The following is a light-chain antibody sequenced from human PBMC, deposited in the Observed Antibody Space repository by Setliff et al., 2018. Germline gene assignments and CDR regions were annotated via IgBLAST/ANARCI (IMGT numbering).Light chain of an antibody. V-gene: IGLV2-8*01. CDR2: EVT. J-gene: IGLJ1*01. CDR3: GSYAGYNNFYV. CDR1: SSDVGGYNR. Sequence: QSALAQPPSASGSPGQSVTISCTGTSSDVGGYNRVSWYQQYPGKAPKVMIYEVTKRSSGVPDRFSGSKSGNTASLTVSGLQAEDEGDYYCGSYAGYNNFYVFGTGTKVTVL.